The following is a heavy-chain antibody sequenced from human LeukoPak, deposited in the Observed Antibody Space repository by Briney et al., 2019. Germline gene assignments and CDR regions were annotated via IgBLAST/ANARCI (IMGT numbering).Heavy chain of an antibody. CDR3: AREASDSSGPAVDY. Sequence: GRSLRLSCAASGFTFSSYGMHWVRQAPGKGLGWVANIKQDGSEKYYVDSVKGRFTISRDNAKNSLYLQMNSLRAEDTAVYYCAREASDSSGPAVDYWGQGTLVTVSS. CDR1: GFTFSSYG. V-gene: IGHV3-7*01. J-gene: IGHJ4*02. D-gene: IGHD3-22*01. CDR2: IKQDGSEK.